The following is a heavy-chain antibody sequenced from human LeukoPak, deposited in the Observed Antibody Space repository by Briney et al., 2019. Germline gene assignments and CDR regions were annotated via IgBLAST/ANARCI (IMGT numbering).Heavy chain of an antibody. Sequence: PGGSLRLSCTASGVTLSSYAMSWARQAPGKGLEWVSGISSSGSGGNTYYADSVKGRFTISRDNSKNTLYLQMNSLRAEDTAVYYCARDGDRDFWSGYYNGGGYFDYWGQGTLVTVSS. CDR2: ISSSGSGGNT. CDR3: ARDGDRDFWSGYYNGGGYFDY. D-gene: IGHD3-3*01. CDR1: GVTLSSYA. V-gene: IGHV3-23*01. J-gene: IGHJ4*02.